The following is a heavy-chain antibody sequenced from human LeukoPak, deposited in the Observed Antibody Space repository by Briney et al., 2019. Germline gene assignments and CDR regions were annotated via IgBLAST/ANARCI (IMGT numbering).Heavy chain of an antibody. Sequence: PSETLSLTCSVSGDSISSNNYYWGWICQPPGKGLEWIGSIYYSGNTYYKLSLKSRVTVSVDTSKNQFSLKLNSVTAADTAVYYCASGRDSGGYFDLNWFDPWGQGTLVTVSS. V-gene: IGHV4-39*07. CDR2: IYYSGNT. CDR3: ASGRDSGGYFDLNWFDP. D-gene: IGHD3-22*01. CDR1: GDSISSNNYY. J-gene: IGHJ5*02.